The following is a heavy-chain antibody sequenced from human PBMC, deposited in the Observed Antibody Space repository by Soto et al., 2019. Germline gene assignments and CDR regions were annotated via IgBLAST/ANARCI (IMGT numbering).Heavy chain of an antibody. CDR3: ARERTGSLRRNGMDV. D-gene: IGHD2-8*02. CDR1: GGTFSSYA. J-gene: IGHJ6*02. CDR2: IIPIFGTA. V-gene: IGHV1-69*12. Sequence: QVQLVQSGAEVKKPGSSVKVSCKASGGTFSSYAISWVRQAPGQGLEWMGGIIPIFGTANYAQKFQGRVTITADESTGTAYMELSSMRAEDTAVYYCARERTGSLRRNGMDVWGQGTTVTVSS.